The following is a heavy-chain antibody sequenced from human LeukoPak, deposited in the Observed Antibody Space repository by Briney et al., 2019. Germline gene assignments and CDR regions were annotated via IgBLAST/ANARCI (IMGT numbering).Heavy chain of an antibody. CDR1: GFTFSSYW. J-gene: IGHJ4*02. D-gene: IGHD3-10*01. CDR3: ARDATRRFGELYGY. CDR2: IKQDGSEK. Sequence: GGSLRLSRAASGFTFSSYWMSWVRQAPGKGLEWVANIKQDGSEKYYVDSVKGRFTISRDNAKNSLYLQMNSLRAEDTAVYYCARDATRRFGELYGYWGQGTLVTVSS. V-gene: IGHV3-7*01.